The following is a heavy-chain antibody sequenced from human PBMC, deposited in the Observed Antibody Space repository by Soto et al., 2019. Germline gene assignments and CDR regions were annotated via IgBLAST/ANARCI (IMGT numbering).Heavy chain of an antibody. CDR2: INPNSGGT. D-gene: IGHD3-10*01. V-gene: IGHV1-2*04. CDR1: GYTFTGYY. CDR3: ARALWSHMVRGVNWFDP. J-gene: IGHJ5*02. Sequence: GASVKVSCKASGYTFTGYYMHWVRQAPGQGLEWMGWINPNSGGTNYAQKFQGWVTMTRDTSISTAYMELSRLRSDDTAVYYCARALWSHMVRGVNWFDPWGQGTLVTVSS.